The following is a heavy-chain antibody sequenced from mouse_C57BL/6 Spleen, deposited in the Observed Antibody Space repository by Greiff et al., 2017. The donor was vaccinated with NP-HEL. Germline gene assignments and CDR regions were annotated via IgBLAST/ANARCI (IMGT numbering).Heavy chain of an antibody. V-gene: IGHV1-82*01. Sequence: VKLQQSGPELVKPGASVKISCKASGYAFSSSWMNWVKQRPGKGLEWIGRIYPGDGDTNYNGKFKGKATLTADKSSSTAYMQLSSLTSEDSAVYFCARGGGRGFDYWGQGTTLTVSS. CDR3: ARGGGRGFDY. CDR1: GYAFSSSW. J-gene: IGHJ2*01. CDR2: IYPGDGDT.